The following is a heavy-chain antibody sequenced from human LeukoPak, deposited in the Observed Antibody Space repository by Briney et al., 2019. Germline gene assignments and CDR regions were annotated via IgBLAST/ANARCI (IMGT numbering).Heavy chain of an antibody. CDR1: GFTVSSNY. CDR2: IYSGGST. V-gene: IGHV3-53*04. D-gene: IGHD1-26*01. CDR3: ASGSSLYLDY. J-gene: IGHJ4*02. Sequence: GGSLRLSCAASGFTVSSNYMSWVRQAPGKGLEWVSVIYSGGSTYYADSVKGRFTISRHNSKNTLYLQMNSPRAEDTAVYYCASGSSLYLDYWGQGTLVTVSS.